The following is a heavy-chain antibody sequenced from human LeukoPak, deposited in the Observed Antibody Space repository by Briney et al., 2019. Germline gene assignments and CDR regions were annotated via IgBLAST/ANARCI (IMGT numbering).Heavy chain of an antibody. J-gene: IGHJ5*02. CDR3: ARDMNYYGSGSPLYGWFDP. D-gene: IGHD3-10*01. CDR1: GFTFSSYE. CDR2: ISSSGSTI. V-gene: IGHV3-48*03. Sequence: GGSLRLSCAASGFTFSSYEMNWVRQAPGKGLEWVSYISSSGSTIYYADSVKGRFTISRDNAKNSLYLQMNSLRAEDTAVYYCARDMNYYGSGSPLYGWFDPWGQGTLVTVSS.